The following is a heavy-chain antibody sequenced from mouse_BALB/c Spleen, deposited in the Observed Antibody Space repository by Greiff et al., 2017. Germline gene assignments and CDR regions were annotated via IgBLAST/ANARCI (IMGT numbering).Heavy chain of an antibody. J-gene: IGHJ4*01. V-gene: IGHV5-6*01. D-gene: IGHD3-2*01. CDR3: ARRETARAFYAMGY. CDR1: GFTFSSYG. CDR2: ISSGGSYT. Sequence: EVQLQESGGDLVKPGGSLKLSCAASGFTFSSYGMSWVRQTPDKRLEWVATISSGGSYTYYPDSVKGRFTISRDNAKNTLYLQMSSLKSEDTAMYYCARRETARAFYAMGYWGQGTSVTVSS.